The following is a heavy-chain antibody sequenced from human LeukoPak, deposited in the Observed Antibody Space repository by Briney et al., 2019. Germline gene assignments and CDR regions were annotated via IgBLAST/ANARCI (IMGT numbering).Heavy chain of an antibody. Sequence: PSETLSLTCTLSCGSINSYSWSWIRQPPGKGLEWIGYIYYGGATNYNPSLKSRVTIAVDTSKNQLSLRLNSVTAADTAVYYCTRGTGRVATMDYWAQGTLVTVSS. V-gene: IGHV4-59*01. CDR3: TRGTGRVATMDY. D-gene: IGHD5-12*01. CDR1: CGSINSYS. J-gene: IGHJ4*02. CDR2: IYYGGAT.